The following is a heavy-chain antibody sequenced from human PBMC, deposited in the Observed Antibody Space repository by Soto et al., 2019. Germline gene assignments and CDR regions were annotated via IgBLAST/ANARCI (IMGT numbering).Heavy chain of an antibody. D-gene: IGHD3-3*01. CDR3: ARGDYYDFWSGYYRSPEKNYYYYGMDV. J-gene: IGHJ6*02. V-gene: IGHV1-69*13. Sequence: SVKVSCKASGGTFSSYAISWVRQAPGQGLEWMGGIIPIFGTANYAQKFQGRVTITADESTSTAYMELSSLRSEDTAVYYCARGDYYDFWSGYYRSPEKNYYYYGMDVWGQGTTVTVSS. CDR2: IIPIFGTA. CDR1: GGTFSSYA.